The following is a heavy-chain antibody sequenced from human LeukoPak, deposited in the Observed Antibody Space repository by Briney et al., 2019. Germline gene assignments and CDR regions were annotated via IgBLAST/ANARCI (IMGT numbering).Heavy chain of an antibody. CDR1: GFTVSSNY. Sequence: GGSLRLSCAASGFTVSSNYMSWVRQAPGKGLEWVSVIYSGGSTYYADSVKGRFTISRDNSKNTLYLQMNSLRAEDTAVYYCARHNTGYSDSSGGYYFDYWDQGTLVTVSS. J-gene: IGHJ4*02. D-gene: IGHD6-19*01. CDR2: IYSGGST. V-gene: IGHV3-66*04. CDR3: ARHNTGYSDSSGGYYFDY.